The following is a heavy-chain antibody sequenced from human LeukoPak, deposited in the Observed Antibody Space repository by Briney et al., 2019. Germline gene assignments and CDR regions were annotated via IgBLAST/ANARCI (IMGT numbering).Heavy chain of an antibody. CDR2: ISSDGSHK. CDR1: GFTFSSYA. Sequence: PGGSLRLSCAASGFTFSSYAMHWVRQAPGKGLEWVAIISSDGSHKFYADSVKGRFTISRDNGKNSLYLQMNSLRTEDTALYYCAKDIPPGTAGPEGFDYWGQGTLVTVSS. D-gene: IGHD1-1*01. CDR3: AKDIPPGTAGPEGFDY. V-gene: IGHV3-30*18. J-gene: IGHJ4*02.